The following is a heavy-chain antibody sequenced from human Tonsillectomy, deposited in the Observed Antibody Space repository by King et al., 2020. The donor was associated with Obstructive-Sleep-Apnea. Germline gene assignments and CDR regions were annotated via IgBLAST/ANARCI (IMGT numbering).Heavy chain of an antibody. J-gene: IGHJ3*02. CDR1: GFTFSSYS. V-gene: IGHV3-48*04. CDR2: ISSISSTI. Sequence: VQLVESGGGLVQPGGSLRLSCAASGFTFSSYSMNWVRQAPGKGLEWVSYISSISSTIYYADSVKGRFTISRDNAKNSLYLQMNSLRAEDTAVYYCARVTMVRGVLDAFDIWVQGTMVTVSS. D-gene: IGHD3-10*01. CDR3: ARVTMVRGVLDAFDI.